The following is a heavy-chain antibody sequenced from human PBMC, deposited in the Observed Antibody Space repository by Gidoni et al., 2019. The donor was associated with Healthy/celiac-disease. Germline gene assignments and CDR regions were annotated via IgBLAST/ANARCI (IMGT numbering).Heavy chain of an antibody. CDR3: ARARSTIFGVVPSRGGYYYGMDV. CDR1: GGSISSGGYS. V-gene: IGHV4-30-2*01. J-gene: IGHJ6*02. D-gene: IGHD3-3*01. Sequence: QLQLQESGSGLVKPSQTLSLTCAVSGGSISSGGYSWSWIRQPPGKGLEWIGYIYHSGSTYYNPSLKSRVTISVDRSKNQFSLKLSSVTAADTAVYYCARARSTIFGVVPSRGGYYYGMDVWGQGTTVTVSS. CDR2: IYHSGST.